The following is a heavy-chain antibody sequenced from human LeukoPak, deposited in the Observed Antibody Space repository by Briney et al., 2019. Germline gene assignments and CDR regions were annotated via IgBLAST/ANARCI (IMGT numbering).Heavy chain of an antibody. CDR2: ISGSGGST. D-gene: IGHD3-22*01. CDR3: AKGVGYDSRGYPIDY. Sequence: GGSLRLSCAASGFTFSSYGMSWVRQAPGKGLEWVAAISGSGGSTYYADSVKGRFTISRDNSKNTLYLQMNSLRAEDTAVYYCAKGVGYDSRGYPIDYWGQGTLVTVSS. J-gene: IGHJ4*02. CDR1: GFTFSSYG. V-gene: IGHV3-23*01.